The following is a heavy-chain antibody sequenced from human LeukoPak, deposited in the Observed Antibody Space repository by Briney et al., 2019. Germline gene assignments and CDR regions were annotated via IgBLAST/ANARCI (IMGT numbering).Heavy chain of an antibody. V-gene: IGHV3-23*01. J-gene: IGHJ4*02. CDR3: AKLLYYYDSSQPY. CDR2: ISDRGDGT. D-gene: IGHD3-22*01. Sequence: GGSLRLSCAASGFSVTTYAMGWVRQAPGKGLEWVSVISDRGDGTHYADSVKGRFTISRDNSKNTLYLQMNGLRAEDTAVYYCAKLLYYYDSSQPYWGQGTLVTVSS. CDR1: GFSVTTYA.